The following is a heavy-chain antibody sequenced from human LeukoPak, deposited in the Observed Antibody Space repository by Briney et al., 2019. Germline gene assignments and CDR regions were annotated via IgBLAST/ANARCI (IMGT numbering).Heavy chain of an antibody. CDR3: ARAGFYGDYTDY. D-gene: IGHD4-17*01. V-gene: IGHV3-21*01. J-gene: IGHJ4*02. CDR2: ISGSSTYI. Sequence: PGGSLRLSCAASGFSFSTYSMNWVRQAPGKGLEWVSSISGSSTYIYYADSVKGRFTISRDNAKNALYLQMNSLRAEDTAVYYCARAGFYGDYTDYWGQGTLVTV. CDR1: GFSFSTYS.